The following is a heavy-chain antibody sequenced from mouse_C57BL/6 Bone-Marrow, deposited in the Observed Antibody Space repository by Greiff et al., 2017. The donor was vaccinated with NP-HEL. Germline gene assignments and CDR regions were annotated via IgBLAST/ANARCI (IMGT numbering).Heavy chain of an antibody. D-gene: IGHD2-2*01. CDR3: ARSPLWLRRNYYAMDY. Sequence: EVKLQESGPGLAKPSQTLSLTCSVSGYSITSDYWNWFRKFPGNKLEYMGYISYSGSTYYNPSLKSRISITRDTSKNQYYLQLNSVTTEDTATYYCARSPLWLRRNYYAMDYGGQGTSVTVSS. CDR1: GYSITSDY. J-gene: IGHJ4*01. CDR2: ISYSGST. V-gene: IGHV3-8*01.